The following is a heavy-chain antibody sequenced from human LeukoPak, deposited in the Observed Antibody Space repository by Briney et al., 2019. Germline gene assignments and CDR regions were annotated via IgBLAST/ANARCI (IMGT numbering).Heavy chain of an antibody. D-gene: IGHD3-22*01. J-gene: IGHJ4*02. CDR1: GGSISSSSYY. CDR2: IYYSGST. Sequence: SETLSLTCTVSGGSISSSSYYWGWIRQPPGKGLEWIGSIYYSGSTYYNPSLKSRVTISVDKSKNQFSLKLSSVTAADTAVYYCATQYYYDSSAYDYWGQGTLVTVSS. V-gene: IGHV4-39*07. CDR3: ATQYYYDSSAYDY.